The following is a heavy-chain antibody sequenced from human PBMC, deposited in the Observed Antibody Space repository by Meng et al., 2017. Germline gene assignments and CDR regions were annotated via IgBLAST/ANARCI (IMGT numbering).Heavy chain of an antibody. D-gene: IGHD2-8*02. V-gene: IGHV6-1*01. J-gene: IGHJ4*02. CDR3: ARGVVYAISYFDY. Sequence: QVQLQQSGPGLVQPSQPPSLTCAISGASVSSNSASWNWIRQSPSRGLEWLGRTYYRSKWYNDYAVSVKSRITINPDTSKNQFSLQLNSVTPEDTAVYSCARGVVYAISYFDYWGQGTLVTVSS. CDR2: TYYRSKWYN. CDR1: GASVSSNSAS.